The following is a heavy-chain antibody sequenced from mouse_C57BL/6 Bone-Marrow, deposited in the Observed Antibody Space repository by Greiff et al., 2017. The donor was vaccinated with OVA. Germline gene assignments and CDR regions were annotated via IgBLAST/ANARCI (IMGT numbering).Heavy chain of an antibody. CDR1: GYTFTSYG. J-gene: IGHJ1*03. V-gene: IGHV1-81*01. CDR3: AREGYYGSSYEYFDV. Sequence: VMLVESGAELARPGASVKLSCKASGYTFTSYGISWVKQRTGQGLEWIGEIYPRSGNTYYNEKFKGKATLTADKSSSTAYMELRSLTSEDSAVYFCAREGYYGSSYEYFDVWGTGTTVTVSS. D-gene: IGHD1-1*01. CDR2: IYPRSGNT.